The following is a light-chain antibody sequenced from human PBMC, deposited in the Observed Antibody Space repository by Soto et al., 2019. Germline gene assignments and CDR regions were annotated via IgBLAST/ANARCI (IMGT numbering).Light chain of an antibody. V-gene: IGKV3D-15*01. CDR1: QSVSSN. J-gene: IGKJ1*01. Sequence: IVMTQFPSTLAVSPGERATLSCRASQSVSSNLAWYQQKPGQAPRLLIYGASTRATGVPARFSGRGSGTDFTLTISSLEPEDFAVYYCQQRSNWRCTFGQGTKVDI. CDR3: QQRSNWRCT. CDR2: GAS.